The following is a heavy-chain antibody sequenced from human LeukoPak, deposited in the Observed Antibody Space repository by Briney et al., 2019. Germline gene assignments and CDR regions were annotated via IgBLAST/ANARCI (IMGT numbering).Heavy chain of an antibody. CDR1: GGSFSGYY. D-gene: IGHD2-2*01. CDR3: ARGATGGCSSTSCPRAWFDP. Sequence: SETLSLTCAVHGGSFSGYYWSWIRQPPGKGLEWIGEINHSGSTNYNPSLKSRVTISVDTSKNQFSLKLSSVTAADTAVYYCARGATGGCSSTSCPRAWFDPWGQGTLVTVSS. V-gene: IGHV4-34*01. CDR2: INHSGST. J-gene: IGHJ5*02.